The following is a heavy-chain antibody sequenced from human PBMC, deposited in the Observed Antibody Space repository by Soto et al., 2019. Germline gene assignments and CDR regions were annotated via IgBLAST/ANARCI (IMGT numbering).Heavy chain of an antibody. V-gene: IGHV1-8*01. CDR3: ARAFYDFWSGYSLYYYYYGMDV. J-gene: IGHJ6*02. CDR1: GYTFTSYD. CDR2: MNPNSGNT. Sequence: ASVKVSCKASGYTFTSYDINWVGQATGQGREWMGWMNPNSGNTGYAQKFQGRVTMTRNTSISTAYMELSSLRSEDTAVYYCARAFYDFWSGYSLYYYYYGMDVWGQGTTVTVSS. D-gene: IGHD3-3*01.